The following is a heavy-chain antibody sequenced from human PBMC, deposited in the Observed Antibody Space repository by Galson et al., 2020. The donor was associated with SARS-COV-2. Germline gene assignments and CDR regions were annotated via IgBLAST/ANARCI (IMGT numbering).Heavy chain of an antibody. V-gene: IGHV4-59*01. D-gene: IGHD3-10*01. CDR1: GDSINNDY. J-gene: IGHJ5*02. Sequence: SQTLLLTCTVSGDSINNDYWSWIRQPPGKGLEWIGYIYYNGISNYNPSLKSRVTISLDTSRNQFTLKLSSVTAADTAIYYCARVGSDTGDRFDPWGQGTLVTVSS. CDR2: IYYNGIS. CDR3: ARVGSDTGDRFDP.